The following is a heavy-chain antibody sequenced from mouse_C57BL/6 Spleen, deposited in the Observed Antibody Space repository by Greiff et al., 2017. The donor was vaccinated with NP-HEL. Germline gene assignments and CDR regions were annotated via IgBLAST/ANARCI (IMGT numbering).Heavy chain of an antibody. J-gene: IGHJ3*01. V-gene: IGHV1-82*01. CDR1: GYAFSSSW. CDR2: IYPGDGDT. Sequence: VQLQQSGPELVKPGASVKISCKASGYAFSSSWMNWVKQRPGKGLEWIGRIYPGDGDTNYNGKFTGKATLTADKSSSTAYMQLSSLTSEDSAVYFCARWYDYDALAWFAYWGQGTLVTVSA. CDR3: ARWYDYDALAWFAY. D-gene: IGHD2-4*01.